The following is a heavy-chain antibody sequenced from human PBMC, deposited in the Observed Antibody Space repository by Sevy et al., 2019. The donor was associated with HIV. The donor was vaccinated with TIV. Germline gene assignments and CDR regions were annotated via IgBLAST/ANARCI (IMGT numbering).Heavy chain of an antibody. V-gene: IGHV3-9*01. CDR1: GFTFDDYA. Sequence: GGSLRLYCAASGFTFDDYAMHWVRQAPGKGLEWVSGISWNSGSIGYADSVKGRFTISRDNAKNSLYLQMNSLRAEDTALYYCAKDTGADGDYAGELDYWGQGTLVTVSS. CDR3: AKDTGADGDYAGELDY. J-gene: IGHJ4*02. CDR2: ISWNSGSI. D-gene: IGHD4-17*01.